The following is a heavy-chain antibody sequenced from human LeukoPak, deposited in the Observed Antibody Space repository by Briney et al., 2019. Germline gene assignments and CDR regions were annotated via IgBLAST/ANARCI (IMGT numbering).Heavy chain of an antibody. D-gene: IGHD3-9*01. CDR3: ARFQIPTGAFDI. J-gene: IGHJ3*02. CDR1: GGSISSGSYY. Sequence: PSQTLSLTCTVSGGSISSGSYYWSWIRQPAGKGLEWIGRIYTSGSTNYNPSLKSRLTISVDTSKNQFSLKLSSVTAADTAVYYCARFQIPTGAFDIWGQGTMVTVPS. V-gene: IGHV4-61*02. CDR2: IYTSGST.